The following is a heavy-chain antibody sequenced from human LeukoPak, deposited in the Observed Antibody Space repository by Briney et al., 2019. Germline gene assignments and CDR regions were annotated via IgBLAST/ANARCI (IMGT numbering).Heavy chain of an antibody. J-gene: IGHJ6*04. CDR2: IYYSGST. CDR1: GGSISSSSYY. D-gene: IGHD1-26*01. Sequence: SETLSLTCTVSGGSISSSSYYWGWIRQPPGKGLEWIGSIYYSGSTYYNPSLKSRVTISVDTSKNQFSLKLSSVTAADTAVYYCARDLRSSGMDVWGKGTTVTVSS. V-gene: IGHV4-39*07. CDR3: ARDLRSSGMDV.